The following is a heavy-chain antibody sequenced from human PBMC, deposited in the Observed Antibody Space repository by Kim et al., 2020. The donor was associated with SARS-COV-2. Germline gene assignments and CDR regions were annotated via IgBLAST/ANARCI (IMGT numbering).Heavy chain of an antibody. D-gene: IGHD6-13*01. CDR1: GFTFSSYG. V-gene: IGHV3-33*05. CDR3: ARDGGIADKTGMDV. CDR2: ISYDGSNK. Sequence: GGSLRLSCAASGFTFSSYGMHWVRQAPGKGLEWVAVISYDGSNKYYADSVKGRFTISRDNSKNTLYLQMNSLRAEDTAVYYCARDGGIADKTGMDVWGQGTTVTVSS. J-gene: IGHJ6*02.